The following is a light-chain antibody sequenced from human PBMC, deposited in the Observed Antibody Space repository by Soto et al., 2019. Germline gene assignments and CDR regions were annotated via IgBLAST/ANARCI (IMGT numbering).Light chain of an antibody. CDR1: SSDVGSYNL. Sequence: QSALTQPASVSGSPGQSITISCTGTSSDVGSYNLVSWYQQHPGKAPKLMIYEVSKRPSGVSNRYSGSKSGNTASLTISGHQAEDEADYYCCAYAGSSTPDVFGTGTKLTVL. J-gene: IGLJ1*01. V-gene: IGLV2-23*02. CDR3: CAYAGSSTPDV. CDR2: EVS.